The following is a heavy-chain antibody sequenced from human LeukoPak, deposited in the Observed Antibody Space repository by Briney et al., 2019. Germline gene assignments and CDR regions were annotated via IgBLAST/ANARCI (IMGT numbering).Heavy chain of an antibody. Sequence: GGSLRLSCAASGFNFSSYAMSWVRQAPGKGLEWVSAISGSGGSTYYADSVKGRFTISRDNSKNTLYLQMNSLRAEDTAVYYCAKTPRTIFGVAYFDYWGQGTLVTVSS. CDR2: ISGSGGST. CDR3: AKTPRTIFGVAYFDY. D-gene: IGHD3-3*01. J-gene: IGHJ4*02. CDR1: GFNFSSYA. V-gene: IGHV3-23*01.